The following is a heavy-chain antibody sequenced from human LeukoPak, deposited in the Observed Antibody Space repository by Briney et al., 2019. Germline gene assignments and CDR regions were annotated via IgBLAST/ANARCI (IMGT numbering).Heavy chain of an antibody. V-gene: IGHV4-34*01. J-gene: IGHJ6*02. D-gene: IGHD2-2*01. CDR1: GGSISSNY. CDR2: ISHSGST. CDR3: ARDDIVVVPAATVGADYYYYGMDV. Sequence: SETLSLTCIVSGGSISSNYWSWIRQPPGKGLEWIGEISHSGSTNYNPSLKSRVTISVDTSKNQFSLKLSSVTAADTAVYYCARDDIVVVPAATVGADYYYYGMDVWGQGTTVTVSS.